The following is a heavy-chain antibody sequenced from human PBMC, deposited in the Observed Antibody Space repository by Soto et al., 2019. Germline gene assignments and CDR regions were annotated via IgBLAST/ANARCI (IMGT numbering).Heavy chain of an antibody. CDR1: GFTFSSYA. CDR3: AKTRGAGGHFDY. V-gene: IGHV3-23*01. J-gene: IGHJ4*02. D-gene: IGHD2-15*01. CDR2: VSIGGST. Sequence: GGSLRLSCAASGFTFSSYAMGWVRQGPGKGLEWVAVVSIGGSTHYADSVRGRFTISRDNSKNTLSLQMNSLTAEDTAVYFCAKTRGAGGHFDYWGQGALVTVSS.